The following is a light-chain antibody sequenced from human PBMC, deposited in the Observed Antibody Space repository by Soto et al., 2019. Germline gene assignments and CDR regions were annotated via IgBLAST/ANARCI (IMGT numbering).Light chain of an antibody. CDR2: EGS. CDR1: QSVSNW. V-gene: IGKV1-5*03. J-gene: IGKJ1*01. CDR3: QQYDTYSRT. Sequence: DIQMTQSPSALSASVGDRVTITCRASQSVSNWLAWYRQKPGEAPKLLIYEGSNLERGVPSRFSGSGSGTEFTLTISSLQPDDFAPFYCQQYDTYSRTFGQGTKVEVK.